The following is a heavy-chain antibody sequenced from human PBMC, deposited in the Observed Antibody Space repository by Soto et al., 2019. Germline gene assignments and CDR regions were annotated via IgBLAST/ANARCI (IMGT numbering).Heavy chain of an antibody. CDR3: ARSQGSSTSLEIYYYYYYGMDV. CDR2: IIPISETT. V-gene: IGHV1-69*01. D-gene: IGHD2-2*01. Sequence: QVQLVQSGAEVKKPGSSVKVSCKASGVTFSSYSISWVRQAPGQGLEWMGGIIPISETTNYAQKCQGRVTITAYESKSTAYMELSILRAEDKAVYYCARSQGSSTSLEIYYYYYYGMDVWGQGTTVTVSS. CDR1: GVTFSSYS. J-gene: IGHJ6*02.